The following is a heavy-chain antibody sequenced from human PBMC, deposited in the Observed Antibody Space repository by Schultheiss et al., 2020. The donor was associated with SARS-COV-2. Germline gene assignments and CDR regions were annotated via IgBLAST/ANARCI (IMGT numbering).Heavy chain of an antibody. CDR2: INPNSGGT. Sequence: VSCEASGYSFTGHFMHWVRQAPGQGLEWMGRINPNSGGTNYAQKFQGRVTMTRDTSITTAYMELSRLRSDDTAVYYCARMGYCSGGSCYSYDYWGQGTLVTVSS. J-gene: IGHJ4*02. V-gene: IGHV1-2*06. CDR3: ARMGYCSGGSCYSYDY. CDR1: GYSFTGHF. D-gene: IGHD2-15*01.